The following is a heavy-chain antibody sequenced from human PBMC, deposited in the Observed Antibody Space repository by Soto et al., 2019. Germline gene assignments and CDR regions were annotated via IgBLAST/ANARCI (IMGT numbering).Heavy chain of an antibody. Sequence: ASVTVSCKTSGYTXSSHVMHWVRXAPGQRLEWMGWINARNGNTKLSQRFQGRVTITRDTSASTAYIELSSLRSEDTAVYYCAREGCCSSTNGDVFDIWGQGTMVTVSS. D-gene: IGHD2-2*01. J-gene: IGHJ3*02. CDR2: INARNGNT. CDR1: GYTXSSHV. V-gene: IGHV1-3*01. CDR3: AREGCCSSTNGDVFDI.